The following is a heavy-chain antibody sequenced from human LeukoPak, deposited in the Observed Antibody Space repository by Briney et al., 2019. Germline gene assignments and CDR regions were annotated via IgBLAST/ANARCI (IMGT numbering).Heavy chain of an antibody. CDR1: GFTFSSYW. Sequence: PGGSLRLFCAASGFTFSSYWMSWVRQAPGKGLEWVANIKQDGSEKYYVDSVKGRFTISRDNAKNSLYLQMNSLRAEDTAVYYCARDMCYDFWSGYYTGLRFDPWGQGTLVTVSS. CDR2: IKQDGSEK. CDR3: ARDMCYDFWSGYYTGLRFDP. D-gene: IGHD3-3*01. V-gene: IGHV3-7*01. J-gene: IGHJ5*02.